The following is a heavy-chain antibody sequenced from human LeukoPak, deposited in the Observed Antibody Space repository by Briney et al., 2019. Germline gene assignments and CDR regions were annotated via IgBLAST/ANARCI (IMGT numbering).Heavy chain of an antibody. CDR1: GFTFSSYT. CDR2: ISSSSSYI. D-gene: IGHD1-1*01. V-gene: IGHV3-21*01. Sequence: GGSLRLSCAASGFTFSSYTMNWVRQAPGKGLEWVSSISSSSSYIYYADSVKGRFTISRDNAKNSLYLQMNSLRAEDTAVYSCARDRLLEDRDYHNYYYMGVWGKGTTVTVSS. CDR3: ARDRLLEDRDYHNYYYMGV. J-gene: IGHJ6*03.